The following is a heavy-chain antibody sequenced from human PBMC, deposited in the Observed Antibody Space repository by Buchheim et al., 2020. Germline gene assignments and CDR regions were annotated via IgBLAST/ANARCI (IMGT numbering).Heavy chain of an antibody. J-gene: IGHJ6*02. Sequence: QVQLQESGPGLVKPSETLSLTCTVSGGSISSYYWSWIRQPPGKGLEWIGYIYYSGSTNYNPSLKSRVTISVDTSKNQFSLKLSSVTAADTAVYYCARAVLEWPGDYYYYYGMDVWGQGTT. CDR1: GGSISSYY. V-gene: IGHV4-59*01. CDR2: IYYSGST. CDR3: ARAVLEWPGDYYYYYGMDV. D-gene: IGHD3-3*01.